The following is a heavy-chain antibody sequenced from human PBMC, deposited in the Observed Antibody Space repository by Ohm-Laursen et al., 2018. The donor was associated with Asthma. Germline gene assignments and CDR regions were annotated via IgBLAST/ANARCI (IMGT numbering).Heavy chain of an antibody. J-gene: IGHJ6*02. CDR2: ISYDGSNK. Sequence: SLRLSCSASGFIFTNYGMHWVRQIPGKGLEWVAVISYDGSNKYYADSVKGRFTISRDNSKNTLYLQMNSLRAEDTAVYYCAKGSTYGMDVWGQGTTVTVSS. V-gene: IGHV3-30*18. CDR1: GFIFTNYG. CDR3: AKGSTYGMDV.